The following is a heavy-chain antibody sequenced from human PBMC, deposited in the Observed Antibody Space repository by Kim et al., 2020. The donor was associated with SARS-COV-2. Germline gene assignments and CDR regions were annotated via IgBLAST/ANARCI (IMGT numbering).Heavy chain of an antibody. D-gene: IGHD6-13*01. CDR2: ISYDGSNK. CDR3: AKGGPLLSRAAAGTFDY. CDR1: GFTFSSYG. Sequence: GGSLRLSCAASGFTFSSYGMHWVRQAPGKGLEWVAVISYDGSNKYYADSVKGRFTISRDNSKNTLYLQMNSLRAEDTAVYYCAKGGPLLSRAAAGTFDY. V-gene: IGHV3-30*18. J-gene: IGHJ4*01.